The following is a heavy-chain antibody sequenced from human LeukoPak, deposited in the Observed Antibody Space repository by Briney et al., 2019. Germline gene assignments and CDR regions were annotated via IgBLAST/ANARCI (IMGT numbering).Heavy chain of an antibody. CDR3: AKVDRRQHPVDY. CDR2: IRHEGSFK. CDR1: GFAFNKYD. J-gene: IGHJ4*02. V-gene: IGHV3-30*02. Sequence: GGSLRLSCVASGFAFNKYDMHWVRQAPGKGLEWLTFIRHEGSFKEYADSVKGRFIISRDNSKNTLYLQMNSLRAEDTAVYFCAKVDRRQHPVDYWGQGTLVTVSS.